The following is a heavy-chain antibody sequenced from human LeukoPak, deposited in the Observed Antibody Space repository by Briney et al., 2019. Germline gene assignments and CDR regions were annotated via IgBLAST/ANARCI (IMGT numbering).Heavy chain of an antibody. CDR2: ISGSGGT. J-gene: IGHJ4*02. V-gene: IGHV3-23*01. CDR3: AGEGVAVSFDY. D-gene: IGHD2-15*01. Sequence: GGSLRLSCAASGFTLSSYAMSWVRQAPGKGLEWVSVISGSGGTFYADSVKGRFTIPRDNSKNTLYLQMNSLRAEDTAVYYCAGEGVAVSFDYWGQGTLVTVSS. CDR1: GFTLSSYA.